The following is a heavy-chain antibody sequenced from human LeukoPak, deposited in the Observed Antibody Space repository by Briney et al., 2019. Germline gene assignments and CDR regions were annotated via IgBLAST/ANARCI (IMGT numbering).Heavy chain of an antibody. Sequence: PSETLSLTCTVSGGSISNGGYYWSWIRQHPGKGLEWIGYIYYSGSTYYNPSLKSRVTISVDTSKNQFSLKLSSVTAADTAVYYCARKMRGDYYGMDVWGQGTTVTVSS. V-gene: IGHV4-31*03. CDR2: IYYSGST. CDR3: ARKMRGDYYGMDV. D-gene: IGHD3-10*01. J-gene: IGHJ6*02. CDR1: GGSISNGGYY.